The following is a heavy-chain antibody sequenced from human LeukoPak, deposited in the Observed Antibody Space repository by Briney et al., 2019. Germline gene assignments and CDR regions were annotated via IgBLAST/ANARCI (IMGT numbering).Heavy chain of an antibody. Sequence: GGSLRLSCADSGFTFSSYWMSWVRQAPGKGLEWVANIKQDGSEKYYVDSVKGRFTISRDNAKNSLYRQMNGLRAEDTAVYYCARTWIQLWPQAHWGQGTLVTVSS. V-gene: IGHV3-7*01. D-gene: IGHD5-18*01. CDR3: ARTWIQLWPQAH. CDR1: GFTFSSYW. CDR2: IKQDGSEK. J-gene: IGHJ4*02.